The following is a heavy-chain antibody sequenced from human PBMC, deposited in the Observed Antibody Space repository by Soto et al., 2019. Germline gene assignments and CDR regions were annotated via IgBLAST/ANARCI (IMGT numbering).Heavy chain of an antibody. CDR1: GGTFSSYA. V-gene: IGHV1-69*01. CDR2: IIPIFGTA. J-gene: IGHJ4*02. D-gene: IGHD6-6*01. CDR3: ARANLEYSSSSGIDY. Sequence: QVQLVQSGAEVKKPGSSVKVSCKSSGGTFSSYAISWVRQAPGQGLEWMGGIIPIFGTANYAQKFQGRVTITADESTSTAYRELSSRRSEDTAVYYCARANLEYSSSSGIDYWGQGTLVTVSS.